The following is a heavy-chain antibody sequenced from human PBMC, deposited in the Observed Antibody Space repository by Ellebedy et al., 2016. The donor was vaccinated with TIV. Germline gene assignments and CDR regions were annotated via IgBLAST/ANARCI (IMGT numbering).Heavy chain of an antibody. V-gene: IGHV3-49*04. CDR2: IRSKAYGGTT. Sequence: GESLKISXTASGFTFGDCAMGWVRQAPGKGLEWVSFIRSKAYGGTTEYAASVKGRFTISRDDSKSIAYLQMNSLKAEDTAVYYCTRDLTTLAAAGTGIYYYTMDVWGQGTTVTVSS. D-gene: IGHD6-13*01. CDR1: GFTFGDCA. J-gene: IGHJ6*02. CDR3: TRDLTTLAAAGTGIYYYTMDV.